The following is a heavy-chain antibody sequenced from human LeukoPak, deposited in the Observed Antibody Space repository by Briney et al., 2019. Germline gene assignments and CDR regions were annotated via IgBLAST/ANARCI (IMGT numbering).Heavy chain of an antibody. V-gene: IGHV4-59*01. CDR3: ARGRVAYSAYYFDY. J-gene: IGHJ4*02. Sequence: SETLSLTCTVSGDSITNYFWSWIRQPPGKGLEWIGYIYYTGSTNYKPSLRGRVTISVDTSTNQFSLRLRSLTAADTAVYYCARGRVAYSAYYFDYWGQGTLVTVSS. CDR2: IYYTGST. D-gene: IGHD2-15*01. CDR1: GDSITNYF.